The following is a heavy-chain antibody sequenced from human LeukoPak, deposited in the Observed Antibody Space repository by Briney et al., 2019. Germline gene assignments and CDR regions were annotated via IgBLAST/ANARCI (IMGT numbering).Heavy chain of an antibody. CDR2: INHSGST. J-gene: IGHJ6*02. CDR1: GGSFSGYY. CDR3: ARSTYYDFWSGYYGSRKTYYYYGMDV. V-gene: IGHV4-34*01. D-gene: IGHD3-3*01. Sequence: SETLSLTCAVYGGSFSGYYWSWIRQPPGKGLEWIGEINHSGSTNYNPSLKSRVTISVDTSKNQFSLKLSSVTAADTAVYYCARSTYYDFWSGYYGSRKTYYYYGMDVWGQGTTVTVSS.